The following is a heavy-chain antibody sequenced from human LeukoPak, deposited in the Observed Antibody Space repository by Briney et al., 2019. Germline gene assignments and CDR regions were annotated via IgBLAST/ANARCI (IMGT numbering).Heavy chain of an antibody. CDR1: GFTFSSYG. J-gene: IGHJ3*02. D-gene: IGHD3-22*01. CDR3: AKDRRYYYDSSGPAAFDI. V-gene: IGHV3-33*06. CDR2: IWYEGSNK. Sequence: PGGSLRLSCAASGFTFSSYGMHWVRQAPGKGLEWVAVIWYEGSNKHYADSVKGRFTISRDNSKNTLYLQMNSLRAEDTAVYYCAKDRRYYYDSSGPAAFDIWGQGTMVTVSS.